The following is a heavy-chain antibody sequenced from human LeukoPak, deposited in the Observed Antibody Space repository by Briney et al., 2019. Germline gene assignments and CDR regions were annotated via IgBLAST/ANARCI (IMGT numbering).Heavy chain of an antibody. V-gene: IGHV1-2*06. CDR2: INPNSGGT. J-gene: IGHJ4*02. Sequence: ASVKVSCKASGYTFTGYYMHWVRQAPGQGLEWMGRINPNSGGTNYAQKFQGRVTMTRDTSISTAYMELSRLRSDDTAVYYCARDAWNTAMPNYWGQGPLVTVSS. CDR1: GYTFTGYY. CDR3: ARDAWNTAMPNY. D-gene: IGHD5-18*01.